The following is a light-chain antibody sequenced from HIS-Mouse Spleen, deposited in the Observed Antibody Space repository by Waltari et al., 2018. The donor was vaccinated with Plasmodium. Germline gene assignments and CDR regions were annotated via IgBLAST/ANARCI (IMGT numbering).Light chain of an antibody. CDR1: QGISSY. V-gene: IGKV1-9*01. Sequence: DIQLTQSPSFLSASVGDRVTITCRASQGISSYLAWYQQKPGKAPKLLIDAASTLQSGGPSRFSGSGSGTEFTLTISSLQPEDFATYYCQQLNSYPYSFGQGTKLEIK. CDR3: QQLNSYPYS. J-gene: IGKJ2*03. CDR2: AAS.